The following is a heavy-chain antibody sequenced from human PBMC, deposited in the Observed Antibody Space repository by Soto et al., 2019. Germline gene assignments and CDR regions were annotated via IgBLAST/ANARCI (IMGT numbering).Heavy chain of an antibody. J-gene: IGHJ1*01. CDR1: GFTFSSYG. Sequence: QVQLVESGGGVVQPGRSLRLSCAGSGFTFSSYGMHWVRQAPGKGLEWVAVISYDGSNKYYADSVKGRFTISRDNSKNTLYLRMNSLRAEDTAVYYCAKDRDIVVVVAALQHWGQGTLVTVSS. D-gene: IGHD2-15*01. CDR3: AKDRDIVVVVAALQH. CDR2: ISYDGSNK. V-gene: IGHV3-30*18.